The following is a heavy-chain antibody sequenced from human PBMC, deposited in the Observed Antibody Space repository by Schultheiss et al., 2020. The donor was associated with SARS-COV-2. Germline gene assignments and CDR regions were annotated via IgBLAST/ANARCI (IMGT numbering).Heavy chain of an antibody. D-gene: IGHD5-18*01. CDR1: GGSIRSYY. CDR3: ARDRGYSYGRYYYYGMDV. V-gene: IGHV4-59*01. Sequence: SETLSLTCSVSGGSIRSYYWSWIRQPPGKGLEWIGYIYYSGSTNYNPSLKSRVTISVDTSKNQFSLKLSSVTAADTAVYYCARDRGYSYGRYYYYGMDVWGQGTTVTVSS. J-gene: IGHJ6*02. CDR2: IYYSGST.